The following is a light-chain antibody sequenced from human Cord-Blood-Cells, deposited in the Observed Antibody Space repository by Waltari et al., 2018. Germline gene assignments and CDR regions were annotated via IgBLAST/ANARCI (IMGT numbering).Light chain of an antibody. CDR3: SSYTSSSTWV. CDR1: SSDFGGYNY. CDR2: DVS. Sequence: QSALTQPASVSGSPGQSITLSCTGTSSDFGGYNYVSWYQQPPGKTPKLMIYDVSKRPSGVSHRVSGSKSGNAASLTISGLQAEDEADYYCSSYTSSSTWVFGGGTKLTVL. J-gene: IGLJ3*02. V-gene: IGLV2-14*03.